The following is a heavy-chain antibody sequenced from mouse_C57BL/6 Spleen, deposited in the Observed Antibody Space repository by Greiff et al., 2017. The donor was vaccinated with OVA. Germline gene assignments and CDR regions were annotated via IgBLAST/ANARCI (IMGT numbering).Heavy chain of an antibody. CDR3: TRGYYGSSYLYAMDY. CDR1: GFTFSDAW. J-gene: IGHJ4*01. CDR2: IRNKANNHAT. D-gene: IGHD1-1*01. V-gene: IGHV6-6*01. Sequence: EVKLEESGGGLVQPGGSMKLSCAASGFTFSDAWMDWVRQSPEKGLEWVAEIRNKANNHATYYAESVKGRFTISRDDSKSSVYLQMNSLRAEDTGIYYCTRGYYGSSYLYAMDYWGQGTSVTVSS.